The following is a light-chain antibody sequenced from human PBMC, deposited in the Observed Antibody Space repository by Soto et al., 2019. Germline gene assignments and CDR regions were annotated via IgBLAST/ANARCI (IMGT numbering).Light chain of an antibody. Sequence: QSVLTQPASVSGSPGQSITISCTGTSSDVGGYNYVSWYQQHPGKAPKLMISEVSNRPSGVSNRFSGSKSGNTASLTISGLQAEDEAAYYCSSYTSSSTLVVFGGGTKLTVL. J-gene: IGLJ2*01. CDR2: EVS. CDR3: SSYTSSSTLVV. CDR1: SSDVGGYNY. V-gene: IGLV2-14*01.